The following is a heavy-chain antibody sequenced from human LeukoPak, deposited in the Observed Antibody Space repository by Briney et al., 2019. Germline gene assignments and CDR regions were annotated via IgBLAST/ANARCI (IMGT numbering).Heavy chain of an antibody. Sequence: GGFLRLSCAASGFTFSSYSMNWVRQAPGKGLEWVSSISSSSSYIYYADSVKGRFTISRDNAKNSLYLQMNSLRAEDTAVYYCARGAPKNWYFDLWGRGTLVTVSS. CDR1: GFTFSSYS. J-gene: IGHJ2*01. V-gene: IGHV3-21*01. CDR2: ISSSSSYI. CDR3: ARGAPKNWYFDL.